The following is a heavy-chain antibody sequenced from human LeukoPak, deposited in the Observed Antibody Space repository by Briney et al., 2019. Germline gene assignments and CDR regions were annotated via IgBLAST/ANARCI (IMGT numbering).Heavy chain of an antibody. CDR3: ARGIQLWSHYYYYGMDV. J-gene: IGHJ6*02. V-gene: IGHV3-30-3*01. Sequence: GGSLRLSCAASGFTFSSYAMHWVRQAPGKGLEWVAVISYDGSNKYYADSVKGRFTISRDNSKNTLYLQMNSLRAEDTAVYYCARGIQLWSHYYYYGMDVWGQGTTVTVPS. CDR2: ISYDGSNK. CDR1: GFTFSSYA. D-gene: IGHD5-18*01.